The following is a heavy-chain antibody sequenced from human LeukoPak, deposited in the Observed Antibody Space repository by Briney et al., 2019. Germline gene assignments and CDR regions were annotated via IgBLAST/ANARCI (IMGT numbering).Heavy chain of an antibody. CDR1: GYSFTSYW. D-gene: IGHD2-15*01. CDR3: ARRYCSGDNCYSGFDY. J-gene: IGHJ4*02. CDR2: IYPDDSDT. V-gene: IGHV5-51*01. Sequence: GESLKISCKGSGYSFTSYWIGWVRQMPGKGLEWMGIIYPDDSDTRYSPSFQGQVTISADKSISTAYLQWSSLKASDTAMYYCARRYCSGDNCYSGFDYWGQGTLVTVSS.